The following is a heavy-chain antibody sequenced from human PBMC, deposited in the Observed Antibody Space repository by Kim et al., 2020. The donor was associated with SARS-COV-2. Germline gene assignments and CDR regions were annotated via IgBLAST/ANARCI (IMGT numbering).Heavy chain of an antibody. Sequence: GGSLRLSCAASGFTFSSYAMHWVRQAPGKGLEWVAVISYDGSNKYYADSVKGRFTISRDNSKNTLYLQMNSLRAEDTAVYYCARDSNFGYDFWSGYYADYWGQGTLVTVSS. J-gene: IGHJ4*02. CDR3: ARDSNFGYDFWSGYYADY. V-gene: IGHV3-30-3*01. CDR2: ISYDGSNK. D-gene: IGHD3-3*01. CDR1: GFTFSSYA.